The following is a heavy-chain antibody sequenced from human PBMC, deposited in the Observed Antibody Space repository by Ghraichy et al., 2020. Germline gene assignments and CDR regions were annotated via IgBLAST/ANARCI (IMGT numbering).Heavy chain of an antibody. Sequence: SQTLSLTCTVSGGSISSYYWSWIRQPPGKGLEWIGYIYYSGSTNYNPSLKSRVTISVDTSKNQFSLKLSPVTAADTAVYYCAREEEVAAGFDYWGQGTLVTVSS. CDR2: IYYSGST. CDR3: AREEEVAAGFDY. D-gene: IGHD6-13*01. CDR1: GGSISSYY. J-gene: IGHJ4*02. V-gene: IGHV4-59*01.